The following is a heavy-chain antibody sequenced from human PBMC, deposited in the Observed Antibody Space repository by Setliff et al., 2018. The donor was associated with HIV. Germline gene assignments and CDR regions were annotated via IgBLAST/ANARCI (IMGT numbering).Heavy chain of an antibody. V-gene: IGHV1-18*01. J-gene: IGHJ5*02. CDR1: GYTFTSYG. D-gene: IGHD3-22*01. Sequence: ASVKVSCKASGYTFTSYGISWVRQAPGQGLEWMGWISTYNGNTNYAPKLQGRVTMTTDTSTSTAYMELRSLTSDDTAVYYCASDGEYYYDSSGPVFDPWGQGTLVTVSS. CDR2: ISTYNGNT. CDR3: ASDGEYYYDSSGPVFDP.